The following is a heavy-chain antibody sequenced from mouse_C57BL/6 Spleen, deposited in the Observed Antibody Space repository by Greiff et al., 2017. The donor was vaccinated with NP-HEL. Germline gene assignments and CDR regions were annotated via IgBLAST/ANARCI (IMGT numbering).Heavy chain of an antibody. CDR2: ISYDGSN. D-gene: IGHD2-5*01. CDR3: ASDSNYGYFDV. V-gene: IGHV3-6*01. J-gene: IGHJ1*03. Sequence: ESGPGLVKPSQSLSLTCSVTGYSITSGYYWNWIRQFPGNKLEWMGYISYDGSNNYNPSLKNRISITRDTSKNQFFLKLNSVTTEDTATYYCASDSNYGYFDVWGTGTTVTVSS. CDR1: GYSITSGYY.